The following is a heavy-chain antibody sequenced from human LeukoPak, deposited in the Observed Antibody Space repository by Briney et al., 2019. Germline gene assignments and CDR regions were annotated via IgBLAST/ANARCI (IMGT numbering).Heavy chain of an antibody. D-gene: IGHD4-17*01. J-gene: IGHJ4*02. CDR3: AKFRFHIMTTVTNGPFDY. Sequence: GGSLRLSCAASGFTFSSYAMSWVRQAPGKGLEWVSAISGSGGSTYYADSVKGRFTISRDNSKNTLYLQMNSLRAEDTAVYYCAKFRFHIMTTVTNGPFDYWGQGTLVTVSS. CDR1: GFTFSSYA. V-gene: IGHV3-23*01. CDR2: ISGSGGST.